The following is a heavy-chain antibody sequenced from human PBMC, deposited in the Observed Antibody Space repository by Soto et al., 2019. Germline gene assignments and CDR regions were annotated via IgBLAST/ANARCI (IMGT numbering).Heavy chain of an antibody. CDR3: AKDEYYYGMDV. V-gene: IGHV3-30*18. Sequence: GSLRLSCAASGFTFSSYGMHWVRQAPGKGLEWVAVISYDGSNKYYADSVKGRFTISRDNSKNTLYLQMNSLRAEDTAVYYCAKDEYYYGMDVWGQGTTVTVSS. J-gene: IGHJ6*02. CDR1: GFTFSSYG. CDR2: ISYDGSNK.